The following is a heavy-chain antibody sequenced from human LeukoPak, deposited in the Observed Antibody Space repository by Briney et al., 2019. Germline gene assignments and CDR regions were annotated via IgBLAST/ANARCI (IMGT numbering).Heavy chain of an antibody. J-gene: IGHJ6*02. D-gene: IGHD5-18*01. CDR2: LSGSGDTT. CDR3: AKKDTSMPTDFYGMDV. V-gene: IGHV3-23*01. CDR1: GFTFSDYA. Sequence: PGGSLRLSCAASGFTFSDYAMSWVRQAPGKGLEWVSGLSGSGDTTYYADSVKGRFTISRDNSKNTLYLQLISLRAEDTAVYYCAKKDTSMPTDFYGMDVWGQGTTVTVSS.